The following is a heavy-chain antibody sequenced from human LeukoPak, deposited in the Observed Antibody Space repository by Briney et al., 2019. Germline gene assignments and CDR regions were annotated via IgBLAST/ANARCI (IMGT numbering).Heavy chain of an antibody. CDR1: GFTFSRYA. CDR3: AKDAYYYGSGSYYNIPWFDP. Sequence: GGSVRLCCAASGFTFSRYAVSWVRQATGKGLEWVSAISGSGGSTYYADSVKGRFTISRDNSKNTLYLQMNSLRAEDTAVYYCAKDAYYYGSGSYYNIPWFDPWGQGTLVTVSS. J-gene: IGHJ5*02. CDR2: ISGSGGST. V-gene: IGHV3-23*01. D-gene: IGHD3-10*01.